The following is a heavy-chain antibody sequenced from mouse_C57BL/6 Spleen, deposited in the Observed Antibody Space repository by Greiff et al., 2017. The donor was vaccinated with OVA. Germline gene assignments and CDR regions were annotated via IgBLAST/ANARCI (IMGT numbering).Heavy chain of an antibody. CDR1: GYTFTDYE. Sequence: VQLQQSGAELVRPGASVTLSCKASGYTFTDYEMHWVKQTPVHGLEWIGAIDPETGGTAYNQKFKGKAILTADKSSSTAYMELRSLTSEDSAVYYCTRPPYDYDGYWGQGTTLTVSS. CDR2: IDPETGGT. J-gene: IGHJ2*01. V-gene: IGHV1-15*01. CDR3: TRPPYDYDGY. D-gene: IGHD2-4*01.